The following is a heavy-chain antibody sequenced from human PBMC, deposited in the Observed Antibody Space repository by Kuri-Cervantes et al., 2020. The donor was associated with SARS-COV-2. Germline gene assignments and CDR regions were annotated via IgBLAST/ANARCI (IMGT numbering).Heavy chain of an antibody. CDR1: GGSFSASY. CDR2: IKHRENT. V-gene: IGHV4-34*01. Sequence: GSLRLSCAVYGGSFSASYWSWVRQPPGQGLEWIGEIKHRENTNCNPSLKSRVTISVDTSKNQFFLKLNSVTAADTAVYYCARSWLEVPAAMGFGYWGQGTLVTVSS. D-gene: IGHD2-2*01. CDR3: ARSWLEVPAAMGFGY. J-gene: IGHJ4*02.